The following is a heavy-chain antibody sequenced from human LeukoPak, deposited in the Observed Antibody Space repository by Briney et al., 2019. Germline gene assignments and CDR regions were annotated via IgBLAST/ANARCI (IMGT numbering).Heavy chain of an antibody. V-gene: IGHV3-30-3*01. Sequence: GGSLRLSCAASGFSFSNYGMHWVRQAPGKGLEWVAVISYDGSNKEYADSVKGRFTISRDNSKNTLYLQMNSLRGDDTAVYYCAKDGATWRDPGAYWGQGALVTVSS. CDR3: AKDGATWRDPGAY. J-gene: IGHJ4*02. CDR1: GFSFSNYG. CDR2: ISYDGSNK. D-gene: IGHD7-27*01.